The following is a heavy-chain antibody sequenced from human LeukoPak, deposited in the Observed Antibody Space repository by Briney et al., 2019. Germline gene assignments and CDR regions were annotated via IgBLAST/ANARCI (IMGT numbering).Heavy chain of an antibody. CDR2: IHYSGTT. V-gene: IGHV4-59*01. J-gene: IGHJ4*02. Sequence: SETLSLTCTVSGGSISSYYWSWIRQSSGKGLEWIGYIHYSGTTNYNPSLKSRVTILADTSKNQFSLNLSSVTAADTAVYYCARAPGTVASIFDYWGQGTLVTVSS. CDR3: ARAPGTVASIFDY. D-gene: IGHD5-12*01. CDR1: GGSISSYY.